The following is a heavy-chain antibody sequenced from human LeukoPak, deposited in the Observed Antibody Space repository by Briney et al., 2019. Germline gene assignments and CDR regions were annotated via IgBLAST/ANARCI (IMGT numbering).Heavy chain of an antibody. CDR1: GYSISSGYY. Sequence: SETLSLTCTVSGYSISSGYYWGWIRQPPGKGLEWIGSIYYSGSTYYNPSLKSRVTISVDTSKNQFSLKLSSVTAADTAVYYCARGGYSYDNWFDPWGQGTPVTVSS. V-gene: IGHV4-38-2*02. CDR2: IYYSGST. D-gene: IGHD5-18*01. CDR3: ARGGYSYDNWFDP. J-gene: IGHJ5*02.